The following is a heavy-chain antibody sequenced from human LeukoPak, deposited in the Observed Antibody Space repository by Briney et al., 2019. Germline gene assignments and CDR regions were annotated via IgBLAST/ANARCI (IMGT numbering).Heavy chain of an antibody. CDR2: ISWKSGTI. CDR1: GFTFDEYT. Sequence: GGSLRLSCAASGFTFDEYTMHWVRQAPGKGLEWVSGISWKSGTIGYADSVKGRFTISRDNAKNSLYLQMNSLRAEDTAVYYCARGLAYCGGDCYPYYFDYWGQGTLVTVSS. CDR3: ARGLAYCGGDCYPYYFDY. V-gene: IGHV3-9*01. D-gene: IGHD2-21*02. J-gene: IGHJ4*02.